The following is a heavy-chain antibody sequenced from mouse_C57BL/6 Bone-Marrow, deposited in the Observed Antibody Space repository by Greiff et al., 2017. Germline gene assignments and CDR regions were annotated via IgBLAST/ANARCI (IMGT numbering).Heavy chain of an antibody. J-gene: IGHJ4*01. CDR1: GYTFNDYN. Sequence: VQLQQSGPELVKPGASVKIPCTASGYTFNDYNMDWVKQSHGKSLEWIGDINPNNGGTIYTPKFKGKATLTVDKSSSTSYMELRSLTSEDTAVYYCARKAMDYWGQGTSVTVSS. CDR3: ARKAMDY. CDR2: INPNNGGT. V-gene: IGHV1-18*01.